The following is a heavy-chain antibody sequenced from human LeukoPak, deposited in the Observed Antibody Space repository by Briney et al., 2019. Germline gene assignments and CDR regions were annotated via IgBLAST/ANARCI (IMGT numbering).Heavy chain of an antibody. Sequence: GGSLRLSCAASGFTFSSYGMHWVRQAPGKGLEWVAFIRYDGSNKYYADSVKGRFTISRDNSKNTLYLQMNSLRAEDTAVYYCAEIAAAGPSFWYFDLWGRGTLVTVSS. CDR3: AEIAAAGPSFWYFDL. V-gene: IGHV3-30*02. CDR2: IRYDGSNK. J-gene: IGHJ2*01. CDR1: GFTFSSYG. D-gene: IGHD6-13*01.